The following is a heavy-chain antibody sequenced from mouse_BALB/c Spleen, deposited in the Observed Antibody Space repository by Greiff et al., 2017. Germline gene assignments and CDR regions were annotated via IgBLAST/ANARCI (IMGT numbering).Heavy chain of an antibody. D-gene: IGHD3-3*01. V-gene: IGHV5-6-2*01. Sequence: KLVESGGGLVKLGGSLKLSCAASGFTFSSYYMSWVRQTPEKRLELVAAINSNGGSTYYPDTVKGRFTISRDNAKNTLYLQMSSLKSEDTALYYCARQWGTGFAYWGQGTLVTVSA. J-gene: IGHJ3*01. CDR1: GFTFSSYY. CDR2: INSNGGST. CDR3: ARQWGTGFAY.